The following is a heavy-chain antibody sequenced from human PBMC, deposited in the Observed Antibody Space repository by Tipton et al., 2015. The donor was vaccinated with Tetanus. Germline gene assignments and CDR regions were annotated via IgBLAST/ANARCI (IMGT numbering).Heavy chain of an antibody. V-gene: IGHV3-23*01. J-gene: IGHJ4*02. D-gene: IGHD6-13*01. CDR3: AKEGLSAFDY. CDR2: ISSGSAQI. CDR1: GVIFRLYT. Sequence: SGVIFRLYTMSWVRQAPGKGLEWVASISSGSAQIYYADSVKGRFTISRDNSKNTLYLQMNSLRAEDTAVYYCAKEGLSAFDYWGQGTLVSVSS.